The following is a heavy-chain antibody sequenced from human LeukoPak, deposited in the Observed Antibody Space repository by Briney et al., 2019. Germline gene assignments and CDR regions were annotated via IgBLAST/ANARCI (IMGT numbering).Heavy chain of an antibody. J-gene: IGHJ5*02. D-gene: IGHD5-24*01. V-gene: IGHV4-61*02. CDR1: GGSISSGSYY. CDR3: ARDAVGRWRFDP. CDR2: IYTSGST. Sequence: SQTLSLTCTVSGGSISSGSYYWSWIRQPAGQGLEWIGRIYTSGSTNYNPSLKSRVTMSVDTSKNQFSLKLSSVTAADTAVYYCARDAVGRWRFDPWGQGTLVTVSS.